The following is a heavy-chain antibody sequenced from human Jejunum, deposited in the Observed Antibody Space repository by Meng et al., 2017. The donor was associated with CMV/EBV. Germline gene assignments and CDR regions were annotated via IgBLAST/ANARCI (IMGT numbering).Heavy chain of an antibody. CDR2: YYRGST. V-gene: IGHV4-59*01. CDR3: ARDPKASSWYHFDY. CDR1: GASISNYY. Sequence: TVSGASISNYYWGWIRQSPEKGLAWFVYYRGSTNYNPSLRSRVTMALDTSKNQLSLRLSFVTVEDTAVYYCARDPKASSWYHFDYRGQGMLVTVSS. J-gene: IGHJ4*02. D-gene: IGHD6-13*01.